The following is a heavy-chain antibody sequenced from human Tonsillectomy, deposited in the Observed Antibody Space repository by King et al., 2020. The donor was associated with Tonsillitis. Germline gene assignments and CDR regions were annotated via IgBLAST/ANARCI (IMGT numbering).Heavy chain of an antibody. Sequence: VQLQESGPGLVKPSQTLSLTCNVSGGSISSGSYYWRWIRQPAGEGLEWIGRIYTSGSSNYNPSLESRVTISVDRAQNRFSLNLSSVTAADTAVYYCARASGGCSGGSCYSGWYFDVWGRGTLVTVSS. CDR3: ARASGGCSGGSCYSGWYFDV. CDR1: GGSISSGSYY. D-gene: IGHD2-15*01. J-gene: IGHJ2*01. V-gene: IGHV4-61*02. CDR2: IYTSGSS.